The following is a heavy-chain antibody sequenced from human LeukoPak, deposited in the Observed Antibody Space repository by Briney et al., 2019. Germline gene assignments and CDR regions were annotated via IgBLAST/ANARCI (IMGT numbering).Heavy chain of an antibody. Sequence: PSETLSLTCAVYGGSFSGYYWSWIRQPPGKGLEWIGEINHSGSTNYNPSLKSRVTISVDTSKNQFSLKLSSVTAADTAVYYCARGGVDTAMVTVCYFDYWGQGTLVTVSS. CDR3: ARGGVDTAMVTVCYFDY. J-gene: IGHJ4*02. CDR1: GGSFSGYY. D-gene: IGHD5-18*01. CDR2: INHSGST. V-gene: IGHV4-34*01.